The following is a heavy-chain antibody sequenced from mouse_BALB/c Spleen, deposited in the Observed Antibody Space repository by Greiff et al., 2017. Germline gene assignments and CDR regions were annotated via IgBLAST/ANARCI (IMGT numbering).Heavy chain of an antibody. CDR2: ISSGGST. V-gene: IGHV5-6-5*01. Sequence: EVQLVESGGGLVKPGGSLKLSCAASGFTFSSYAMSWVRQTPEKRLEWVASISSGGSTYYPDSVKGRFTISRDNARNILYLQMSSLRSEDTAMYYCARRGDGYFDVWGAGTTVTVSS. CDR3: ARRGDGYFDV. J-gene: IGHJ1*01. CDR1: GFTFSSYA.